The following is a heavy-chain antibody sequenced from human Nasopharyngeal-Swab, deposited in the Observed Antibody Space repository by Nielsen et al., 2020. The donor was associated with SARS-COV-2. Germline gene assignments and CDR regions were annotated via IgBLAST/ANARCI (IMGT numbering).Heavy chain of an antibody. D-gene: IGHD5-18*01. CDR2: ISNTSTTI. Sequence: GESRKISCGASGFTFSDYYMSWIRQAPGKGLEWLSFISNTSTTIYYADSVKGRFTMSRDNAGNSLFLEMNSLRADDTALYYCATLGRYGYGRALDYWGQGTLVTVSS. V-gene: IGHV3-11*04. CDR3: ATLGRYGYGRALDY. CDR1: GFTFSDYY. J-gene: IGHJ4*02.